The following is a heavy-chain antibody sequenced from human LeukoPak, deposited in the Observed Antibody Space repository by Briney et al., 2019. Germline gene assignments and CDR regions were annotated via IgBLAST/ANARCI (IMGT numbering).Heavy chain of an antibody. V-gene: IGHV3-23*01. CDR1: GFTFSSYA. CDR3: AKDANYYDFWSGYYQY. CDR2: ISGSGGST. J-gene: IGHJ4*02. D-gene: IGHD3-3*01. Sequence: GGSLRLSCAASGFTFSSYAMSWVRQAPGKGLEWVSAISGSGGSTYYADSVKGRSTISRDNSKNTLYLQMNSLRAEDTAVYYCAKDANYYDFWSGYYQYWGQGTLVTVSS.